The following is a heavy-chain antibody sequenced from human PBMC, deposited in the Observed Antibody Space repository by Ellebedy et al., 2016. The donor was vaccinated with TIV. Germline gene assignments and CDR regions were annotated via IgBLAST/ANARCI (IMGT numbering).Heavy chain of an antibody. D-gene: IGHD2/OR15-2a*01. V-gene: IGHV4-61*01. CDR2: IDYSGRT. Sequence: SETLSLXXSVSGVSVSSASYSWGWIRQPPGSGLEWIGNIDYSGRTKYMASLESRVSISIDTSENQFFLQLKSVSAADTAMYYWARVSVVIVRRPFDPWGQGILVT. CDR1: GVSVSSASYS. J-gene: IGHJ5*02. CDR3: ARVSVVIVRRPFDP.